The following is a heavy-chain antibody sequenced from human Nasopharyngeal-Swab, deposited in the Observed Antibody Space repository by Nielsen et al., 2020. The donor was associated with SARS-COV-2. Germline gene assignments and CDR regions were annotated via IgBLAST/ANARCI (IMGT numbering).Heavy chain of an antibody. D-gene: IGHD5-18*01. J-gene: IGHJ6*02. CDR1: GFTFDDYA. V-gene: IGHV3-9*01. CDR2: ISWNSDSI. Sequence: GGSLRLSCAASGFTFDDYAMHWVRQAPGKGLEWVSGISWNSDSIGYADSVKGRFTISRDNAKNSLYLQMNSLRAEDTALYYCAKDQGPGSGYSYGYGIHYYGMDVWGQGTTVTVSS. CDR3: AKDQGPGSGYSYGYGIHYYGMDV.